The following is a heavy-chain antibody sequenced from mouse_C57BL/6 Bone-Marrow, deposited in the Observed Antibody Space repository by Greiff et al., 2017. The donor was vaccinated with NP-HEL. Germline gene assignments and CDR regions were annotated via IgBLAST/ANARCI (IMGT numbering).Heavy chain of an antibody. CDR2: IYPRSGNT. Sequence: VKLQQSGAELARPGASVKLSCKASGYTFTSYGISWVKQRTGQGLEWIGEIYPRSGNTYYNEKFKGKATLTADKSSSTAYMELRSLTSEDSAVYFCARDGSSCFDYWGQGTTLTVSS. CDR3: ARDGSSCFDY. V-gene: IGHV1-81*01. D-gene: IGHD1-1*01. J-gene: IGHJ2*01. CDR1: GYTFTSYG.